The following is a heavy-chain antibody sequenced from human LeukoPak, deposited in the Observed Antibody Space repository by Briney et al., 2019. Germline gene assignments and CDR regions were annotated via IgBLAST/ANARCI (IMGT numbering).Heavy chain of an antibody. D-gene: IGHD4-11*01. V-gene: IGHV1-2*02. CDR1: GYTFTGYY. CDR2: INPYSNNT. Sequence: GASVKVSCKASGYTFTGYYMHWVRQAPGQGLEWMGWINPYSNNTSFPQKFQGRVTLTRDTSISTVYMELSRLTSDDTAIYYCARAFTVTKFPTYWGQGTLVTVSS. CDR3: ARAFTVTKFPTY. J-gene: IGHJ4*02.